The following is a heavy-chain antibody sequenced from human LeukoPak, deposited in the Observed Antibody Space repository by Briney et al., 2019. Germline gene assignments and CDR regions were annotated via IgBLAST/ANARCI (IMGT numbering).Heavy chain of an antibody. Sequence: GGSLRLSCAASGFTFSSYERNWVRQAPGKGLEWVSYISSSGSTIYYADSVKGRFTISRDNAKNSLNLQMNSLRAEDTAVYYCAELGITMIGGVWGKGTTVTISS. CDR2: ISSSGSTI. D-gene: IGHD3-10*02. V-gene: IGHV3-48*03. J-gene: IGHJ6*04. CDR1: GFTFSSYE. CDR3: AELGITMIGGV.